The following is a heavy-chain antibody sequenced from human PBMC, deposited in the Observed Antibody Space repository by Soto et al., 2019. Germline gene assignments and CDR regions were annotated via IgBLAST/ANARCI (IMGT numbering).Heavy chain of an antibody. Sequence: ASVKVSCKASGYTFTSYGITWVRQAPGQGLEWMGWISAYNGNTNYAQNLQGRVTMTTDTSTTTASMELRSLRSDDTAMYYCARDPITGTDYWGQGTLVTVSS. CDR3: ARDPITGTDY. J-gene: IGHJ4*02. V-gene: IGHV1-18*01. CDR2: ISAYNGNT. CDR1: GYTFTSYG. D-gene: IGHD1-20*01.